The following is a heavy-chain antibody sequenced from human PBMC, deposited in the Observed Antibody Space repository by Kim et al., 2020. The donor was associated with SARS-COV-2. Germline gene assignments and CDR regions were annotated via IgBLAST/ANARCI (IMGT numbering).Heavy chain of an antibody. Sequence: GGSLRLSCAASGFTFSSYWMSWVRQAPGKGLEWVANIKQDGSEKYYVDSVKGRFTISRDNAKNSLYLQMNSLRAEDTAVYYCARASSGWIIDYFDYWGQGTLVTVSS. D-gene: IGHD6-19*01. CDR3: ARASSGWIIDYFDY. CDR2: IKQDGSEK. CDR1: GFTFSSYW. J-gene: IGHJ4*02. V-gene: IGHV3-7*01.